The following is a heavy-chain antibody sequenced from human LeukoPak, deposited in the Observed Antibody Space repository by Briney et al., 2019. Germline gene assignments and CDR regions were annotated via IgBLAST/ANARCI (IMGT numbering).Heavy chain of an antibody. V-gene: IGHV3-20*04. CDR1: GFTFDDYG. J-gene: IGHJ4*02. Sequence: GGSLRLSCAASGFTFDDYGMSWVRQAPGKGLEWVSGTNWNGGSTGYADSVKGRFTISRDNAKNSLYLQMNSLRAEDTALYYCARGTLKAAATDFDYWGQGTLVTVSS. CDR2: TNWNGGST. CDR3: ARGTLKAAATDFDY. D-gene: IGHD6-13*01.